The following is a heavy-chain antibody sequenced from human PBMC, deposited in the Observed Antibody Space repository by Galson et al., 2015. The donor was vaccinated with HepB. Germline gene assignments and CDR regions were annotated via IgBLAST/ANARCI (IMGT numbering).Heavy chain of an antibody. V-gene: IGHV3-74*01. J-gene: IGHJ6*02. D-gene: IGHD3/OR15-3a*01. Sequence: SLRLSCATSGFSFSSFWMNWVRQVPGKGLLWVSRISRGGNTRNYADSVEGRFTISRDNANNALYLEMNSVRAEDTAVYYCARGASYYDWTGYPDEKYCGMDVWGQGTTVIVSS. CDR3: ARGASYYDWTGYPDEKYCGMDV. CDR2: ISRGGNTR. CDR1: GFSFSSFW.